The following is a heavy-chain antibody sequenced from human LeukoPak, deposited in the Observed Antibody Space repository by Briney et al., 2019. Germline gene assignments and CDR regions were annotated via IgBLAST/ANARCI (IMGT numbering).Heavy chain of an antibody. CDR3: ARVQVAATISFDY. J-gene: IGHJ4*02. CDR2: INHSGST. V-gene: IGHV4-34*01. Sequence: SETLSLTCAVYGGSFSGYYWSWIRQPPGKGLEWIGEINHSGSTNYNLSLKSRVTISVDTSKNQFSLKLSSVTAADTAVYYCARVQVAATISFDYWGQGTLVTVSS. CDR1: GGSFSGYY. D-gene: IGHD5-12*01.